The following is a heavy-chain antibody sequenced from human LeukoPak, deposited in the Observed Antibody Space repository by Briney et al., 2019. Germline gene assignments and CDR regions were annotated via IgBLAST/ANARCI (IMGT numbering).Heavy chain of an antibody. CDR3: ARHVVAVGFDY. CDR2: ITSSSSYI. CDR1: GFTFSSYS. J-gene: IGHJ4*02. D-gene: IGHD3-22*01. V-gene: IGHV3-21*01. Sequence: GGSLRLSCAASGFTFSSYSMNWVRQAPGKGLEWVSSITSSSSYIYYADSVKGRFTISRDNAKNSLYLQMNSLRAEDTAVYYCARHVVAVGFDYWGQGTLVTVSS.